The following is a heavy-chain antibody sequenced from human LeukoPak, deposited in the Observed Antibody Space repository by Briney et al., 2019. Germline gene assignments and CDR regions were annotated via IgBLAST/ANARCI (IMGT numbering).Heavy chain of an antibody. CDR3: ARMGLEMATALDY. Sequence: GGSLRLSCAASGFTFSSYGMHWVRQAPGKGLVWVSRINSDGSSTSYADSVKGRFTISRDNAKNTLYLQMNRLRAEDTAVYYCARMGLEMATALDYWGQGTLVTVSS. V-gene: IGHV3-74*01. J-gene: IGHJ4*02. CDR1: GFTFSSYG. D-gene: IGHD5-24*01. CDR2: INSDGSST.